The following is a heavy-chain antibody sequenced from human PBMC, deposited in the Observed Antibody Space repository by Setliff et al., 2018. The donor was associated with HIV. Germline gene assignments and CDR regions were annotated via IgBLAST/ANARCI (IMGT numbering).Heavy chain of an antibody. D-gene: IGHD5-18*01. Sequence: TLSLTCTVSGDSISSYYWSWIRQPPGKELEWIGYIYHSGSTNYNPSLKSRVTISVDTSKNQFSLRLTSVTAADTAVYYCARERSRGYTDPPRFDYWGQGTLVTVSS. CDR2: IYHSGST. CDR3: ARERSRGYTDPPRFDY. CDR1: GDSISSYY. J-gene: IGHJ4*02. V-gene: IGHV4-59*12.